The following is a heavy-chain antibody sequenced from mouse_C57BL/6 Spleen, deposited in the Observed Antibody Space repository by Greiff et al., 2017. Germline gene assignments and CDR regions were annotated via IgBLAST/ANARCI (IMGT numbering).Heavy chain of an antibody. CDR1: GYTFTSYW. CDR2: IYPGSGTT. D-gene: IGHD1-1*01. V-gene: IGHV1-55*01. CDR3: ARRGNYYYGSSDY. Sequence: QVQLQQPGAELVTPGASVTMSCKASGYTFTSYWITWVKQRPGQGLEWIGDIYPGSGTTNYNEKFKSKATLTVDTSSSTAYMQLSSLTSEDSAVYYCARRGNYYYGSSDYWGQGTTLTVSS. J-gene: IGHJ2*01.